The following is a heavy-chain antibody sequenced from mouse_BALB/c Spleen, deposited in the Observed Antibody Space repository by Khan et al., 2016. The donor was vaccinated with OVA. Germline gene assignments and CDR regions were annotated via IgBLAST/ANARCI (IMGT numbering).Heavy chain of an antibody. D-gene: IGHD1-1*01. CDR2: ISTGGRKI. V-gene: IGHV5-9-1*01. Sequence: EVELVESGGGLVKPGGSLKLSCAASGLTFSSSAMSWVRQTPEKMLEWVATISTGGRKIYYADSVKGRFTISRDNAKNTLSLQMSSLRSEDTAMNYCAGSITPVVAFYYWGQGTTLTVSS. CDR3: AGSITPVVAFYY. J-gene: IGHJ2*01. CDR1: GLTFSSSA.